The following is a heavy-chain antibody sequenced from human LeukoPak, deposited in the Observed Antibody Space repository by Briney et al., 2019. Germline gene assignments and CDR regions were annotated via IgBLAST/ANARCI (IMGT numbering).Heavy chain of an antibody. D-gene: IGHD6-19*01. CDR3: ARPSSGAYHI. CDR2: IKNDGSIT. CDR1: GFTLSSYW. J-gene: IGHJ3*02. V-gene: IGHV3-74*01. Sequence: GGSLRLSCAASGFTLSSYWMHWVRQAPGKGLVWVSRIKNDGSITDYADSVKGRFTISRDNAKNMLCLQMNNLRAEDTAVYYCARPSSGAYHIWGQGTMVTVSS.